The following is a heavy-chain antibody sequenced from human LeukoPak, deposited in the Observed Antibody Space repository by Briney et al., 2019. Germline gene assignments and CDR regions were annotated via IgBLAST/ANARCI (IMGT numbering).Heavy chain of an antibody. J-gene: IGHJ4*02. Sequence: SETLSLTCAVYGGSFSGYYWSWIRQPPGKGLEWIGEINHSGSTNYNPSLKSRVTISVDTSKNQFSLKLSSVTAADTAVYYCATLGGTYDFWSGYYTVWGQGTLVTVSS. CDR3: ATLGGTYDFWSGYYTV. CDR1: GGSFSGYY. CDR2: INHSGST. V-gene: IGHV4-34*01. D-gene: IGHD3-3*01.